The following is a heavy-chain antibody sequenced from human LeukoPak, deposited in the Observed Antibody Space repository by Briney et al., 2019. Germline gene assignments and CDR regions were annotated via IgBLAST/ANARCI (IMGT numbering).Heavy chain of an antibody. CDR1: GYTFTGYY. Sequence: ASVKVSCKASGYTFTGYYMHWVRQAPGQGLEWMGWINPNSGGTNYAQKFQGRVTMTRDTSISTAYLELSRLRSDDTAVYYCARAQDCSSTSCPYYFDYWGQGTLVTVSS. V-gene: IGHV1-2*02. CDR2: INPNSGGT. D-gene: IGHD2-2*01. CDR3: ARAQDCSSTSCPYYFDY. J-gene: IGHJ4*02.